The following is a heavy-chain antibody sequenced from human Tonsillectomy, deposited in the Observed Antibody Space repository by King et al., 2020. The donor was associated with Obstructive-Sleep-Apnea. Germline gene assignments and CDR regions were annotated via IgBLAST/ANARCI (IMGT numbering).Heavy chain of an antibody. J-gene: IGHJ4*02. CDR3: AKSKSGYDRVFDY. D-gene: IGHD5-12*01. Sequence: VQLVESGGVVVQPGGSLRLSCAASGFTFEDYAMHWVRQAPGKGLEWVSLISWGGGSTYYADSVKGRFTISRDNSKNSLYLQMNSLRAEDTPLYYCAKSKSGYDRVFDYWGQGTLVIVSS. CDR2: ISWGGGST. CDR1: GFTFEDYA. V-gene: IGHV3-43D*03.